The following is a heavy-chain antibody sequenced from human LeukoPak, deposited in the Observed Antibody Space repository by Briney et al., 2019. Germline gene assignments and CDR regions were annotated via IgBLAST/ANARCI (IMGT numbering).Heavy chain of an antibody. J-gene: IGHJ3*02. CDR3: ARDMRWLQFEGVGAFDI. Sequence: PGGSLRLSCAASGFTFSSYSMNWVRQAPGKGLEWVSSISSSSSYIYYADSVKGRFTISRDNAKNSLYLQMNSLRAEDTAVYYCARDMRWLQFEGVGAFDIWGQGTMVTVSS. CDR1: GFTFSSYS. V-gene: IGHV3-21*01. CDR2: ISSSSSYI. D-gene: IGHD5-24*01.